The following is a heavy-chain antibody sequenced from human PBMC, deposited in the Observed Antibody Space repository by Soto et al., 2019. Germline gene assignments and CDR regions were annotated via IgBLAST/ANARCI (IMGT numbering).Heavy chain of an antibody. CDR1: GYSFTSYW. CDR2: IYPGDSDT. CDR3: ARLSNGYSYGYHKYYFDY. V-gene: IGHV5-51*01. D-gene: IGHD5-18*01. Sequence: GESLKISCKGSGYSFTSYWIGWVRQMPGKGLEWMGIIYPGDSDTRYSPSFQGQVTISADKSISTAYLQWSSLKASDTAMYYCARLSNGYSYGYHKYYFDYWGQGTLVTVSS. J-gene: IGHJ4*02.